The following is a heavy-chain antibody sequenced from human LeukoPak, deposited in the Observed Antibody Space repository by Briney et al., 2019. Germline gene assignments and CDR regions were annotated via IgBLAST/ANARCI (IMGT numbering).Heavy chain of an antibody. CDR2: IYSGGTT. J-gene: IGHJ4*02. Sequence: GGSLRLSCAASGFTVSSNYMSWVRQAPGKGLEWVSVIYSGGTTYYADSVKGRFTISRDDSKNTLYLQMNSLRGEDTAVYYCARVLSVSYCDSWGQGTLVTVSS. CDR3: ARVLSVSYCDS. D-gene: IGHD2/OR15-2a*01. CDR1: GFTVSSNY. V-gene: IGHV3-53*01.